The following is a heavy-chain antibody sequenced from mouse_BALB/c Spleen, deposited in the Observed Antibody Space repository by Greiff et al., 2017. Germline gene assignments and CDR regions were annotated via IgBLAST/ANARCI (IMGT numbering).Heavy chain of an antibody. CDR3: ARWDYGLSSFDV. D-gene: IGHD2-4*01. Sequence: DVKLVESGAELVKPGASVKLSCTASGFNIKDPYMHWVKQRPEQGLEWIGRIDPANGNTKYDPKFQGKATITADTSSNTAYLQLSSLTSEDTAVYYCARWDYGLSSFDVWGAGTTVTVSS. V-gene: IGHV14-3*02. J-gene: IGHJ1*01. CDR1: GFNIKDPY. CDR2: IDPANGNT.